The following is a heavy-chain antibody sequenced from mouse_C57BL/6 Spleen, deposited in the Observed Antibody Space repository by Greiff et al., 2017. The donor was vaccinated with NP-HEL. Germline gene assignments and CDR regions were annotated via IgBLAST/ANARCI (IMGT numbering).Heavy chain of an antibody. V-gene: IGHV1-82*01. CDR1: GYAFSSSW. Sequence: VQVVESGPELVKPGASVKISCKASGYAFSSSWMNWVKQRPGKGLEWIGRIYPGDGDTNYNGKFKGKATLTADKSSSTAYMQLSSLTSEDSAVYFCARLSTVVEYYYAMDYWGQGTSVTVSS. J-gene: IGHJ4*01. CDR2: IYPGDGDT. CDR3: ARLSTVVEYYYAMDY. D-gene: IGHD1-1*01.